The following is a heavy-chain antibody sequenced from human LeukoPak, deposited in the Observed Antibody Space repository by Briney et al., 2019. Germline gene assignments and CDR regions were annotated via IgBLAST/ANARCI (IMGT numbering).Heavy chain of an antibody. CDR1: GFTFSNYA. Sequence: GGSLRLSCSASGFTFSNYAMHWVRQAPGKGLEYVSAISSNGGSTYYADSVKGRFTISRDNSKNTLYLQMSSLRDEDTAVYYCARAMRSGYDYWGQGTLVTVSS. CDR2: ISSNGGST. V-gene: IGHV3-64*04. CDR3: ARAMRSGYDY. D-gene: IGHD5-12*01. J-gene: IGHJ4*02.